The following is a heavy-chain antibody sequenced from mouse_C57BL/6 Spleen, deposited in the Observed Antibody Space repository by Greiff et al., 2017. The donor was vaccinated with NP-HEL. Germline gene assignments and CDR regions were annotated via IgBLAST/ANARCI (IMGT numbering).Heavy chain of an antibody. J-gene: IGHJ4*01. CDR1: GYSITSGYY. CDR2: ISYDGSN. Sequence: EVKLQESGPGLVKPSQSLSLTCSVTGYSITSGYYWNWIRQFPGNKLEWMGYISYDGSNNYNPSLKNRISITRDTSKNQFFLKLNAVTTEDTATYYCARGGDGSSYAMDYWGQGTSVTVSS. D-gene: IGHD1-1*01. CDR3: ARGGDGSSYAMDY. V-gene: IGHV3-6*01.